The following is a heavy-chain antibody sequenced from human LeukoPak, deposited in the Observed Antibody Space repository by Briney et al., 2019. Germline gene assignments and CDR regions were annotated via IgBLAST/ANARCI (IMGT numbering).Heavy chain of an antibody. CDR3: ARVSSGTLRYYYGMDV. Sequence: ASVKVSCKASGYTFTGYYMHWVRQAPGLGLEWMGWINPNSGGTNYQQNFQGRVTMTRDTSISTAYMELSRLRSDDTAVYYCARVSSGTLRYYYGMDVWGQGTTVTVSS. CDR1: GYTFTGYY. V-gene: IGHV1-2*02. CDR2: INPNSGGT. J-gene: IGHJ6*02. D-gene: IGHD6-25*01.